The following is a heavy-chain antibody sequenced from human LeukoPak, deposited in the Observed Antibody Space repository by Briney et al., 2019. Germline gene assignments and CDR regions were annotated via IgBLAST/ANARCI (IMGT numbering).Heavy chain of an antibody. CDR2: ISGSGGST. CDR1: GFTFSSYA. Sequence: PGGSLRLSCAASGFTFSSYAMSWVRQAPGKGLEWVSAISGSGGSTYYADSVKGRFTISRDNSKNTLYLQMNSLRAEDTAVYYCARSPSSYSGYQGYWGQGTLVTVSS. CDR3: ARSPSSYSGYQGY. V-gene: IGHV3-23*01. J-gene: IGHJ4*02. D-gene: IGHD5-12*01.